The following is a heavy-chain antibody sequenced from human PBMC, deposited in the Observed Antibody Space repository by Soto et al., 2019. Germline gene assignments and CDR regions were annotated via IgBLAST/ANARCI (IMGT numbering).Heavy chain of an antibody. D-gene: IGHD6-6*01. J-gene: IGHJ4*02. CDR2: FIPIFETA. CDR1: GGTFSSHA. V-gene: IGHV1-69*01. CDR3: ALGDRSSWIGNH. Sequence: QVHLVQSGAEVTKAGSSVKVSCKASGGTFSSHAFSWVRQAPGQGLEWVGGFIPIFETANYAQEFQGRVTISADESTNKVILELNNLRSDDTAIYFCALGDRSSWIGNHWGPGTQVTVS.